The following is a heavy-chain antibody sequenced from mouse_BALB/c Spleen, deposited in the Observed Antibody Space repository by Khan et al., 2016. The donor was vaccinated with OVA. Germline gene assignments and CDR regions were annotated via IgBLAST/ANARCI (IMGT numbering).Heavy chain of an antibody. V-gene: IGHV2-6-1*01. D-gene: IGHD2-10*01. CDR2: IWSDGST. Sequence: QMQLEESGPGLVAPSQSLSITCTISGFSLTNYGIHWVRQPPGKGLEWLVVIWSDGSTTYNSALKSRLSISKDNSKSQVFLKMNSLQTDDTAMYYCARQPYYHYYLMDYWGQGTSVTVSP. CDR1: GFSLTNYG. J-gene: IGHJ4*01. CDR3: ARQPYYHYYLMDY.